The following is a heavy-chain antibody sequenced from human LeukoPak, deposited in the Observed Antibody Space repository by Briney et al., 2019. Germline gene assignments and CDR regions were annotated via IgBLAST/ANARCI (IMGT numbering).Heavy chain of an antibody. D-gene: IGHD3-22*01. CDR2: IYYSGST. J-gene: IGHJ4*02. CDR1: GGSISSYY. V-gene: IGHV4-59*01. CDR3: ARAVVIPYYFDY. Sequence: SETLSLTCTVSGGSISSYYWSWIRQPPGKGLEWIGYIYYSGSTNYNPSLKSRVTISVDTSKNQFSLKLSSVTAADTAVYYCARAVVIPYYFDYWGQGTLVTVSS.